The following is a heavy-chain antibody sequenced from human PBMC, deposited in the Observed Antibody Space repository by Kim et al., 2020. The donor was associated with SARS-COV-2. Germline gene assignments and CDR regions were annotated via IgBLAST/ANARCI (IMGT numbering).Heavy chain of an antibody. CDR1: GYYIYSGYY. CDR2: IYHSGST. D-gene: IGHD4-17*01. CDR3: SRGDSGDYGGVDV. Sequence: SETLSLTCNVSGYYIYSGYYWGWIRQPPGKGLEWIGSIYHSGSTYYNPSLKSRVTLSVDASKNQFSLKLISVTAADAAIYYCSRGDSGDYGGVDVWGQG. J-gene: IGHJ6*02. V-gene: IGHV4-38-2*02.